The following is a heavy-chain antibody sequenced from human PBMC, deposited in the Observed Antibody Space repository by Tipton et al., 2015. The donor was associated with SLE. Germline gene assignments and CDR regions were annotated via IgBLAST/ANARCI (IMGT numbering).Heavy chain of an antibody. CDR2: ISFSGSA. D-gene: IGHD6-19*01. CDR1: DDSISNYY. Sequence: TLSLTCSVSDDSISNYYWSWIRQSPGKGLEWIGYISFSGSANYNPSLKSRVTLSTDASKRSFSLRLSSMTAADTAVYYCATSRIPVAGGGFDYWGQGTLVTVSS. CDR3: ATSRIPVAGGGFDY. J-gene: IGHJ4*02. V-gene: IGHV4-59*01.